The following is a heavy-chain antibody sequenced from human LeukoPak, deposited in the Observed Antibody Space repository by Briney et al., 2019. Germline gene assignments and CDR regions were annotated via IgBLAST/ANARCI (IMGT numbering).Heavy chain of an antibody. V-gene: IGHV1-8*02. CDR1: GYTFTNYD. J-gene: IGHJ4*02. CDR2: MNPNSGNT. D-gene: IGHD3-10*01. CDR3: ARGDYFGSGSYPPGY. Sequence: ASMKVSCKTSGYTFTNYDINWVRQATGQGLEWMGWMNPNSGNTGYAQKFQGRVTMSRNTSISTAYMELSSLRSEDTAVYYCARGDYFGSGSYPPGYWGQGTLVTVSS.